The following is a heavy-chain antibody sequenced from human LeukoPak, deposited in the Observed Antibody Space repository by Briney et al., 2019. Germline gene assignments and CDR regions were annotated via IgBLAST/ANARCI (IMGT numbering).Heavy chain of an antibody. CDR1: GSTFSSYG. Sequence: PGGSLRLSCAASGSTFSSYGMHWVRQAPGKGLEWVAVISYDGSNKYYADSVKGRFTISRDNSKNTLYLQMNSLRAEDTAVYYCAKDGIAVADYWGQGTLVTVSS. J-gene: IGHJ4*02. CDR3: AKDGIAVADY. D-gene: IGHD6-19*01. CDR2: ISYDGSNK. V-gene: IGHV3-30*18.